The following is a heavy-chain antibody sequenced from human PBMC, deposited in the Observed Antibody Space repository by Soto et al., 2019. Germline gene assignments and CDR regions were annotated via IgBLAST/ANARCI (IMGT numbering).Heavy chain of an antibody. CDR3: ARGVHYDNSGFCYFF. CDR1: GGTFSSYA. J-gene: IGHJ4*02. D-gene: IGHD3-22*01. V-gene: IGHV1-69*01. Sequence: QVQLVQSGAEVKKPGSSVKVSCKASGGTFSSYAIDWVRQAPGQGLEWMGGIIPIFGTANYAQNFQGRFPITADEATNTAYLELRSLRSEDTAVYYCARGVHYDNSGFCYFFWGQGTLVTVSS. CDR2: IIPIFGTA.